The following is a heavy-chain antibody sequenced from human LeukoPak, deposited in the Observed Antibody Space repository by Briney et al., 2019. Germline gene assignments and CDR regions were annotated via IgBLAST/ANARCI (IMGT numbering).Heavy chain of an antibody. CDR1: GYTFTTYG. CDR2: FDPEDSET. D-gene: IGHD6-19*01. J-gene: IGHJ6*03. CDR3: ARDGRVAVAGTGAYYYYYYMDV. V-gene: IGHV1-24*01. Sequence: ASVKVSCKASGYTFTTYGLSWVRQAPGQGLEWMGGFDPEDSETIYAQKFQGRVTMTEDTSTDTVYMELSSLRSEDTAVYYCARDGRVAVAGTGAYYYYYYMDVWGKGTTVTISS.